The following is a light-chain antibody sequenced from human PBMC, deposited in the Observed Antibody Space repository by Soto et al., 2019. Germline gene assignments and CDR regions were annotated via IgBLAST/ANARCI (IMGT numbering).Light chain of an antibody. Sequence: DIQMTQSPSSLSASVGDRVTITCRASQGITNYLAWYQQKPGKVPRLLIYAASSLQSGVPSRFSGSGSGTDFTLIISSLQPEDVATYYCQKYDSARWTFGQGTKVEIK. CDR1: QGITNY. CDR3: QKYDSARWT. CDR2: AAS. J-gene: IGKJ1*01. V-gene: IGKV1-27*01.